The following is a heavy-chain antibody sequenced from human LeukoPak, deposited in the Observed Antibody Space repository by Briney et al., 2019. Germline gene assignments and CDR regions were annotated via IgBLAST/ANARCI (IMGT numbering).Heavy chain of an antibody. D-gene: IGHD3-22*01. CDR1: GGSISSYY. J-gene: IGHJ4*02. V-gene: IGHV4-59*08. CDR2: IYYSGST. CDR3: ARHLITMIGVDY. Sequence: SETLSLTCTVSGGSISSYYWSWIRQPPGKGLEWIGYIYYSGSTNYNPSLKSRVTISVDTSKNQFSLKLSSVTAADTAVYYCARHLITMIGVDYWGQGTLVTVSS.